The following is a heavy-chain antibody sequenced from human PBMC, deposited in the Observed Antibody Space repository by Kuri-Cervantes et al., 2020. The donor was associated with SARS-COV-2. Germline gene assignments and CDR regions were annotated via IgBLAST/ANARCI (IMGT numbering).Heavy chain of an antibody. Sequence: GGSLRLSCAASGFTSSSYSMHWVRQAPGKGLEWVAFIRYDGSNKYYADSVKGRFTISRDNSKNTLYLQMNSLRAEDTAVYYCAKDSNDFWSGGGWHYYYYYYMDVWGKGTTVTVSS. V-gene: IGHV3-30*02. CDR1: GFTSSSYS. CDR2: IRYDGSNK. J-gene: IGHJ6*03. CDR3: AKDSNDFWSGGGWHYYYYYYMDV. D-gene: IGHD3-3*01.